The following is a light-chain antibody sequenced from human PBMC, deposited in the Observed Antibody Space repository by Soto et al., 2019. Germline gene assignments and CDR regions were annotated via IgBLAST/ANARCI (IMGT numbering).Light chain of an antibody. CDR1: SSNIGSNY. Sequence: QPVLTQPPSASGTPGQRVTISCSGSSSNIGSNYVCWYQQLPGTAPKLLIQRNNERPSGVPDRFSGSKSGTSVSLAISGLLSDDEATYYCAAWDDTLDAQVFGGGTKLTVL. J-gene: IGLJ3*02. CDR2: RNN. V-gene: IGLV1-47*01. CDR3: AAWDDTLDAQV.